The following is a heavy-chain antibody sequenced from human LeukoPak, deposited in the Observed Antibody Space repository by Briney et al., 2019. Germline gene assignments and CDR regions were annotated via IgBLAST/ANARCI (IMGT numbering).Heavy chain of an antibody. CDR3: ARGTPPYGSGYYFDY. Sequence: PSETLSLTCTVSGGSISSYYWSWIRQPPGKGLEWIGYIYYSGGTNYNPSLKSRVTISVDTSKNQFSLKLTSVTAADTAVYYCARGTPPYGSGYYFDYWGQGTLVTVSS. V-gene: IGHV4-59*01. J-gene: IGHJ4*02. D-gene: IGHD3-10*01. CDR1: GGSISSYY. CDR2: IYYSGGT.